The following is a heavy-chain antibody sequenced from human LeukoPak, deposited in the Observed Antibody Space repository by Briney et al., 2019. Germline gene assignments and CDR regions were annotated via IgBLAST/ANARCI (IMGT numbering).Heavy chain of an antibody. V-gene: IGHV3-11*01. CDR1: GFSLSDYF. CDR2: SSSTGRTV. D-gene: IGHD3-3*01. Sequence: GGSLRLSCAASGFSLSDYFMSWVRQAPGKGLEWVSYSSSTGRTVYYADSVKGRFTTSRDNGKNSLYLQMNSLRAEDTAVYYCARYFGRNWGQGTLVTVSS. J-gene: IGHJ4*02. CDR3: ARYFGRN.